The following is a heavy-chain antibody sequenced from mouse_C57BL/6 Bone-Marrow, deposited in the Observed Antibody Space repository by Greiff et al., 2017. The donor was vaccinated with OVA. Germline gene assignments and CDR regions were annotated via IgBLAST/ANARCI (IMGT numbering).Heavy chain of an antibody. CDR2: ISSGSSTI. CDR3: ARDYYGSSPYYFDY. D-gene: IGHD1-1*01. Sequence: VVESGGGLVKPGGSLKLSCAASGFTFSDYGMHWVRQAPEKGLEWVAYISSGSSTIYYADTVKGRFTISRDNAKNTLFLQMTSLRSEDTAMYYCARDYYGSSPYYFDYWGQGTTLTVSS. CDR1: GFTFSDYG. V-gene: IGHV5-17*01. J-gene: IGHJ2*01.